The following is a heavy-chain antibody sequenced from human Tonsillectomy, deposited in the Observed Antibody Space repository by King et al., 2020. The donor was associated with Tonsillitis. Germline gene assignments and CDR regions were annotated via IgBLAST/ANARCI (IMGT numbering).Heavy chain of an antibody. Sequence: VQLVESGGDLVKPGGSLRLSCAASGFSFSNAWMNWVRQAPGKGLEWVGRINTKTDGGTTDYAAPVKGRFTISRDDSKRTLYLHMSSLKTEDTAVYYCATGLLWFGELIFPDYWGQGALVTVSS. CDR1: GFSFSNAW. CDR2: INTKTDGGTT. V-gene: IGHV3-15*07. D-gene: IGHD3-10*01. J-gene: IGHJ4*02. CDR3: ATGLLWFGELIFPDY.